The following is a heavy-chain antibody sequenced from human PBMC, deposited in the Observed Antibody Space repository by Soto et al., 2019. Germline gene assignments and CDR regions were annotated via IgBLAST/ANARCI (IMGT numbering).Heavy chain of an antibody. CDR3: MTHAVIYSRGH. D-gene: IGHD6-25*01. V-gene: IGHV3-15*01. Sequence: GGSLRLSCAAPGFTFSNDWMNWVRQAPGKGLEWVARIKTVTDGGTTDYAAPVKGRFFISRDDSKSTLYLQMNSLKTEDTAIYYCMTHAVIYSRGHWGQGTLVTVSS. CDR1: GFTFSNDW. CDR2: IKTVTDGGTT. J-gene: IGHJ4*02.